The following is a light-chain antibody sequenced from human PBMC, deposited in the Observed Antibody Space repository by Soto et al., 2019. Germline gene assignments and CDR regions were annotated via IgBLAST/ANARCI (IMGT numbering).Light chain of an antibody. CDR2: GAS. CDR1: QSGSSSY. V-gene: IGKV3-20*01. Sequence: IVFSQSPRTLSLSQGERATLSCTASQSGSSSYLAWYQQKPGQAPRLLIYGASSRATGIPDRFSGSGSGTDFTLTISRLEPEDFAVYYCQQYANSPITFGQGTRLEI. J-gene: IGKJ5*01. CDR3: QQYANSPIT.